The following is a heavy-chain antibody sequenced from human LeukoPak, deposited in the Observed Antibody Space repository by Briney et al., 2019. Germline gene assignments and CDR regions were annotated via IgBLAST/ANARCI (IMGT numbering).Heavy chain of an antibody. Sequence: GGSLRLSCAASGFTFSRYSMTWVRQAPGKGLEWVSSFTSMSRTIYYADSVKGRFTISRDDAKESLYLQMNSLRAEDTAVYYCASLYDYVWGSYLPGGFDIWGQGTMVTVSS. J-gene: IGHJ3*02. V-gene: IGHV3-21*01. CDR2: FTSMSRTI. CDR1: GFTFSRYS. CDR3: ASLYDYVWGSYLPGGFDI. D-gene: IGHD3-16*02.